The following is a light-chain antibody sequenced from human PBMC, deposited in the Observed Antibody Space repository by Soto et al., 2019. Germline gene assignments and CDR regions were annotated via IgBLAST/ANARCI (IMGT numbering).Light chain of an antibody. V-gene: IGKV3-11*01. Sequence: EIVLTQSPATLSLSPGERATLSCRASQSVSSYLAWYQQKPGQAPRLLIYDASNRATGIPARFSGSGSGTDITLTISSLEPEDFAVYYCQQRSNWPPQLTFVGGTKVEIK. CDR3: QQRSNWPPQLT. J-gene: IGKJ4*01. CDR1: QSVSSY. CDR2: DAS.